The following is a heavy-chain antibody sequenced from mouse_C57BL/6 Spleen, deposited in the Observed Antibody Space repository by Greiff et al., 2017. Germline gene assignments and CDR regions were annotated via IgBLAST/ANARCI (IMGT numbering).Heavy chain of an antibody. D-gene: IGHD3-1*01. J-gene: IGHJ2*01. CDR3: ARGYWANYFDY. Sequence: QVQLQQSGAELVRPGASVKLSCKASGYTFTSYNLHWVKQTPRQGLEWIGAIYPGNGDPSYNQKFKGKATLTVDKSTSTAYMQLSSLTSEDSAVYFCARGYWANYFDYWGQGTTLTVSS. CDR1: GYTFTSYN. V-gene: IGHV1-12*01. CDR2: IYPGNGDP.